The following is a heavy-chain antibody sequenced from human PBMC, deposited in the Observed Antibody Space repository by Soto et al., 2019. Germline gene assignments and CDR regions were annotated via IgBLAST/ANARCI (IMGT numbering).Heavy chain of an antibody. CDR3: ARGYSSEDAFDI. V-gene: IGHV4-39*01. CDR1: GGSISSSSYY. D-gene: IGHD6-25*01. Sequence: SETLSLTCTVSGGSISSSSYYWGWIRQPPGKGLEWIGSIYYSGSTYYNPSLKSRVTIFVDTSKNQFSLKLSSVTAADTAVYYCARGYSSEDAFDIWGQGTMVTVSS. CDR2: IYYSGST. J-gene: IGHJ3*02.